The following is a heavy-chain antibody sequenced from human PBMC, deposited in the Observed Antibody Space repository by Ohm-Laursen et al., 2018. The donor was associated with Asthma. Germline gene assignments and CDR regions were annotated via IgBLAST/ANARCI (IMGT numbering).Heavy chain of an antibody. Sequence: LRLSCAASGFTFSSYAMTWVRQAPGKGPEWVSIISGNGGGTIYADSVKGRFTISRDNAKSTLYLQMNSLRAEDTAVYYCTRGGHYGSYFDYWGQGTLVTVSS. CDR1: GFTFSSYA. CDR2: ISGNGGGT. CDR3: TRGGHYGSYFDY. D-gene: IGHD4-17*01. J-gene: IGHJ4*02. V-gene: IGHV3-23*01.